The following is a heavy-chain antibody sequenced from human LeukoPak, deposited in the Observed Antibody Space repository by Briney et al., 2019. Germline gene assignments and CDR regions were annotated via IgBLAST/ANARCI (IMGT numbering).Heavy chain of an antibody. CDR2: IKQDGSEK. J-gene: IGHJ6*02. CDR3: ARERCSLYSNDYYYYGLDV. V-gene: IGHV3-7*01. D-gene: IGHD2-21*01. Sequence: GGSLRLSCAASGFIFSNYYMNWVRQAPGKGLEWVAHIKQDGSEKNYVDSVKGRFTISRDNAKNSLYLQMNSLRAEDTAVYYCARERCSLYSNDYYYYGLDVWGQGTTVTVSS. CDR1: GFIFSNYY.